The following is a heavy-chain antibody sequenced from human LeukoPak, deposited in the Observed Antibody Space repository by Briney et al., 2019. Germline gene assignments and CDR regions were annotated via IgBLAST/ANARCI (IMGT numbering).Heavy chain of an antibody. D-gene: IGHD4-23*01. CDR3: ANAVISDSGFYFDN. CDR1: GYTFTSYY. Sequence: EASVKVSCLPSGYTFTSYYMHWVRPAAGQGLEWVGGITPLFGAPPYGENFQGRVTFTADRATNTAYMELSSLESEDTAIYYCANAVISDSGFYFDNWGQGTLVTVSS. V-gene: IGHV1-69*06. J-gene: IGHJ4*02. CDR2: ITPLFGAP.